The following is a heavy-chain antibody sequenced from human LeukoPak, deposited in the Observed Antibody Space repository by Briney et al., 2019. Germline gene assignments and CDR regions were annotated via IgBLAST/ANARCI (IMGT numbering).Heavy chain of an antibody. CDR2: IYHSGST. J-gene: IGHJ4*02. D-gene: IGHD3-3*01. Sequence: NPSETLSLTCAVSGGSISSGGYSWSWIRQPPGKGLEWIGYIYHSGSTYYNPSLKSRVTISVDRSKNQFSLKLSSVTAADTAVYYCARAPLYYDFWSGYFDYWGQGTLVIVSS. CDR3: ARAPLYYDFWSGYFDY. CDR1: GGSISSGGYS. V-gene: IGHV4-30-2*01.